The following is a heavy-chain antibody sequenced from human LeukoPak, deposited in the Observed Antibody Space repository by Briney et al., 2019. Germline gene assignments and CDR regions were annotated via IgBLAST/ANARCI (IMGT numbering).Heavy chain of an antibody. J-gene: IGHJ6*02. V-gene: IGHV3-30*18. Sequence: PGGSLRLSCAASGFTFSSCGMHWVRQAPGKGLEWVAVISYDGSNKYYADSVKGRFTISRDNSKNTLYLQMNSLRAEDTAVYYCAKAKGRETSYYDTLTGYYNQGYYYYYGMDVWGQGTTVTVSS. CDR3: AKAKGRETSYYDTLTGYYNQGYYYYYGMDV. CDR1: GFTFSSCG. CDR2: ISYDGSNK. D-gene: IGHD3-9*01.